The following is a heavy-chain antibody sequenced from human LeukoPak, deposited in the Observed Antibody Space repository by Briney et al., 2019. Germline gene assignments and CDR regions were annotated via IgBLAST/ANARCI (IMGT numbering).Heavy chain of an antibody. CDR3: ARGHDYGGNSNAFDI. D-gene: IGHD4-23*01. CDR2: ISSSSSYI. CDR1: GFTFSSYS. V-gene: IGHV3-21*01. Sequence: GGSLRLSCAASGFTFSSYSMNWVRQAPGKGLEWVSSISSSSSYIYYADSVKGRFTISRDNAKNSLYLQMNSLRAEDTAVYYCARGHDYGGNSNAFDIWGQGTMVTVSS. J-gene: IGHJ3*02.